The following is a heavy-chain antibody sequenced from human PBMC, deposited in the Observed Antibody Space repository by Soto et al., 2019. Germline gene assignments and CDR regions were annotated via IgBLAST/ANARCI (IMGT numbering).Heavy chain of an antibody. Sequence: QVQLVQSGAEVKKPGSSVKVSCKASGGTFNSYVINWVRQAPRQGLEWMGGIIIFFGTAEYAQKFQGRVTITADEGASTAYMELSSLKSGDTAVYYCAGTHFDTSGYYPSALEYWGQATQVSVSS. CDR2: IIIFFGTA. D-gene: IGHD3-22*01. CDR3: AGTHFDTSGYYPSALEY. CDR1: GGTFNSYV. J-gene: IGHJ4*02. V-gene: IGHV1-69*01.